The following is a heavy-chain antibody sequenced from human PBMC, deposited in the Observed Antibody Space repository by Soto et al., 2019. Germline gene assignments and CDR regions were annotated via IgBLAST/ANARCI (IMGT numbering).Heavy chain of an antibody. CDR1: GFTFRNYA. Sequence: EVELLESGGGLVEPGGSVRLSCAASGFTFRNYAMSWVRQAPGKGLEWVSAIHGEGAGSFYVDAVKGRFTVSRDNSKEKLYLDMRSLRLDDTAAYYCVRDGVARNGTRDWFDPWGQGTLVTVAS. D-gene: IGHD6-19*01. J-gene: IGHJ5*02. V-gene: IGHV3-23*01. CDR3: VRDGVARNGTRDWFDP. CDR2: IHGEGAGS.